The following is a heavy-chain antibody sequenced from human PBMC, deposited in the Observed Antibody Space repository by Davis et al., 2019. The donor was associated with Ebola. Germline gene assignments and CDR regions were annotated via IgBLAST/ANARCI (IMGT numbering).Heavy chain of an antibody. CDR1: GGSFSSADYY. CDR2: IYYSGTT. CDR3: ARQRYDRSGYWDY. D-gene: IGHD3-22*01. V-gene: IGHV4-30-4*01. J-gene: IGHJ4*02. Sequence: PSETLSLTCSVSGGSFSSADYYWSWIRQSPGKGLEWIGYIYYSGTTYYNPSLKSRLSMSVDRSKDQFSLKLRSVTAADTAVYYCARQRYDRSGYWDYWGQGTLVTVSS.